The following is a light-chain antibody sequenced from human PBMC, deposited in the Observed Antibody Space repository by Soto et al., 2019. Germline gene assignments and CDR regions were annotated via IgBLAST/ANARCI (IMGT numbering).Light chain of an antibody. CDR1: SSDVGGYNF. CDR3: SSYAGGNNLV. V-gene: IGLV2-8*01. J-gene: IGLJ2*01. Sequence: QSVLTQPPSASGSPGQSVTISCTGTSSDVGGYNFVSWYQQHPGKAPKLMIYEVSKRPSGVPDRFSGSKSGNTASLTVSGPQAEDEADYYCSSYAGGNNLVFGGGTKLTVL. CDR2: EVS.